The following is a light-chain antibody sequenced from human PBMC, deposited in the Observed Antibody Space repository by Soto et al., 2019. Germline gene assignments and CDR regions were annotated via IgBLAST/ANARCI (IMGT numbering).Light chain of an antibody. V-gene: IGKV3-20*01. CDR1: QSVSRTQ. CDR2: DAS. J-gene: IGKJ3*01. Sequence: EIVLTQSPDTLSLSPGERATLSCRASQSVSRTQLAWYQQKPGQAPRLLIYDASARATGIPDRFSGSGSGTDFTLTISRLETEDFVVYYCLLCGWSPLVAFGPGKKVDI. CDR3: LLCGWSPLVA.